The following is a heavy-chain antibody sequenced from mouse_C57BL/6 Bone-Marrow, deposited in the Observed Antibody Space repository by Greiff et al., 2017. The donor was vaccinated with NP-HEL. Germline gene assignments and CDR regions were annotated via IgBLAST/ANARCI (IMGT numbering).Heavy chain of an antibody. CDR3: ASPLYYGYGDGFAY. Sequence: EVHLVESGGGLVQPGGSLKLSCAASGFTFSDYYMYWVRQTPEKRLEWVAYISNCGGSIYSPDTVKGRFPISRDNAKNTLYLQMSRLKSEDTAMYYCASPLYYGYGDGFAYWGQGTLVTVSA. CDR2: ISNCGGSI. D-gene: IGHD2-2*01. J-gene: IGHJ3*01. V-gene: IGHV5-12*01. CDR1: GFTFSDYY.